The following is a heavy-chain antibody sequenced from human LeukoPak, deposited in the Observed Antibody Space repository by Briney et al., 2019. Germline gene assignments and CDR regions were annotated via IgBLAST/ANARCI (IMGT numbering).Heavy chain of an antibody. CDR2: IYGGGTT. CDR1: GFSVSSNY. CDR3: ARALPFGGYFDY. Sequence: GGSLRLSCAASGFSVSSNYMSWVRQAPGKGLAWVSVIYGGGTTYYADSVKGRFTISRDNSKNTLYLQLNSLRAEDTAVYYCARALPFGGYFDYWGQGTLVTVS. J-gene: IGHJ4*02. V-gene: IGHV3-66*02. D-gene: IGHD3-10*01.